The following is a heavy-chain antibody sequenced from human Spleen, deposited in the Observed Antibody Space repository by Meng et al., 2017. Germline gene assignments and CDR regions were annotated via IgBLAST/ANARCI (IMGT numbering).Heavy chain of an antibody. D-gene: IGHD4-11*01. J-gene: IGHJ4*02. CDR3: ARGPTTMAHDFDY. V-gene: IGHV4-34*01. CDR1: GGSFSDYY. Sequence: QVQTHEGGAGLLKPSETLSLPCVVSGGSFSDYYWSWIRQPPGKGLEWIGEINHSGSTNYNPSLESRATISVDTSQNNLSLKLSSVTAADSAVYYCARGPTTMAHDFDYWGQGTLVTVSS. CDR2: INHSGST.